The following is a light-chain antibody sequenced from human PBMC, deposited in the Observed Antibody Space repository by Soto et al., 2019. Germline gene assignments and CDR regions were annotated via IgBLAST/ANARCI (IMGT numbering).Light chain of an antibody. CDR1: QRISRW. CDR3: QQAYNFPVT. J-gene: IGKJ3*01. V-gene: IGKV1-12*01. Sequence: DIQMTQFPSSVSASVGDRITITCRASQRISRWLAWYQQKPGRAPKLLIYAASNLQSGVPSRFSGSESGTDFTLTITSLQAEDFATYHCQQAYNFPVTFGPGIKVD. CDR2: AAS.